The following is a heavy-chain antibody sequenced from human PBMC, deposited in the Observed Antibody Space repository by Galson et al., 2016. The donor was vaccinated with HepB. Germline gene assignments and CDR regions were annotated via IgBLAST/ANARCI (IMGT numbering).Heavy chain of an antibody. D-gene: IGHD3-10*01. CDR2: ISYDGSNK. CDR1: GFTFSSYA. V-gene: IGHV3-30-3*01. CDR3: ARDRVYYYGSGTSEYFDY. J-gene: IGHJ4*02. Sequence: SLRLSCAASGFTFSSYAMHWVRQAPGKGLKWVAVISYDGSNKYYADSVKGRFTISRDNSKNTLYLQMNSLRAEDTAVYYCARDRVYYYGSGTSEYFDYWGQGTLVTVSS.